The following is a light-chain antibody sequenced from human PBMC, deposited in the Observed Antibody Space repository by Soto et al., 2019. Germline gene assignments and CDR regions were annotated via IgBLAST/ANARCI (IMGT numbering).Light chain of an antibody. V-gene: IGLV1-40*01. CDR3: QSYDSSRSGGV. CDR2: GNS. J-gene: IGLJ3*02. Sequence: QSVLTPPPSVSGAPGPRVTISCTGYTSNIGAGSDVHWYQQLPGTAPKLLIYGNSNRPAGVPDRLSAAKSGTSASLAITGLQAEDEAEYYCQSYDSSRSGGVFGGGTKLTVL. CDR1: TSNIGAGSD.